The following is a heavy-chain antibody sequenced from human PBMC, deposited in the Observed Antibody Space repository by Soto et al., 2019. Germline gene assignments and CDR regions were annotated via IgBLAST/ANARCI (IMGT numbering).Heavy chain of an antibody. CDR3: AAAGPEGYSSGWYAPDY. V-gene: IGHV1-58*01. Sequence: WASVKVSCKASGFTFTSSAVQWVRQARGQRLEWIGWIVVGSGNTNYAQKFQERVTITRDMSTSTAYMELSSLRSEDTAVYYCAAAGPEGYSSGWYAPDYWGQGTLVTV. J-gene: IGHJ4*02. D-gene: IGHD6-19*01. CDR1: GFTFTSSA. CDR2: IVVGSGNT.